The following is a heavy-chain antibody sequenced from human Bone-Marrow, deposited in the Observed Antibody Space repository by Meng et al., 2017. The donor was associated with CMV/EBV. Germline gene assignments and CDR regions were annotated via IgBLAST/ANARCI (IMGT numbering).Heavy chain of an antibody. Sequence: ASMKVSCKASGGTFSGYAISWVRQAPGQGLEWMGGMNPNSGNTGYAQKFQGRVTITRNTSISTAYMELSSLRSEDTAVYYCARGIAQDVWGQGTTVTVSS. J-gene: IGHJ6*02. CDR2: MNPNSGNT. CDR1: GGTFSGYA. CDR3: ARGIAQDV. D-gene: IGHD3-22*01. V-gene: IGHV1-8*03.